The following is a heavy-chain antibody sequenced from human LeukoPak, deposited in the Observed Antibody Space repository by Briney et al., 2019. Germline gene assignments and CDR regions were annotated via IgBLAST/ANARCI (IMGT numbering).Heavy chain of an antibody. Sequence: SETLSLTCAVYGGSFSGYYWSWIRQPPGKGLEWIGEINHSGSTNYSPSLMSRVTISVDTSKNQFSLNLSSVTAADTAVYYCARAPHFFDTSGSRYYFDYWGQGALVTVSS. CDR1: GGSFSGYY. J-gene: IGHJ4*02. CDR3: ARAPHFFDTSGSRYYFDY. CDR2: INHSGST. D-gene: IGHD3-22*01. V-gene: IGHV4-34*01.